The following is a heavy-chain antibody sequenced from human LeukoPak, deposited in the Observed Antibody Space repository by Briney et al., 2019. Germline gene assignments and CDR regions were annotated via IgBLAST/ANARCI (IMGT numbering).Heavy chain of an antibody. J-gene: IGHJ4*02. CDR1: GFTFSSYS. CDR2: IWYDGSNK. Sequence: GGSLRLSCAASGFTFSSYSMTWVRQAPGKGLEWVAVIWYDGSNKYYADSVKGRFTISRDNSKNTLYLQMNSLRAEDTAVYYCARSKYCSSTSCYFLDYWGQGTLVTVSS. D-gene: IGHD2-2*01. V-gene: IGHV3-33*08. CDR3: ARSKYCSSTSCYFLDY.